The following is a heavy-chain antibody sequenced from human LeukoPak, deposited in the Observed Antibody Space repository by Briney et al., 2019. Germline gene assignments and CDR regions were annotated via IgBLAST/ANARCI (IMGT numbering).Heavy chain of an antibody. CDR1: GGTFSSYA. CDR2: IIPIFGTA. J-gene: IGHJ6*04. CDR3: ARHSAHPLLGPPRTYYYGMDV. Sequence: GASVKVSSKASGGTFSSYAISWVRQAPGQGVEWMGGIIPIFGTANYAQKFQGRVTITADKSTSTAYMELSSLRSEDTAVYYCARHSAHPLLGPPRTYYYGMDVWGKGTTVTVSS. V-gene: IGHV1-69*06. D-gene: IGHD2-2*01.